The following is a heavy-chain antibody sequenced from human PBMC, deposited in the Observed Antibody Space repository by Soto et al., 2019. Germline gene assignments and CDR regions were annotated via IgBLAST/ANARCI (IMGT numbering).Heavy chain of an antibody. V-gene: IGHV1-18*01. CDR3: AMMDNYVTPTPKDV. CDR1: GYIFVNYG. CDR2: ISPYSGNT. J-gene: IGHJ6*02. D-gene: IGHD3-16*01. Sequence: QVQLVQSGDEVRKPGSSVKVSCKASGYIFVNYGIAWVRQAPGQGLEWMGWISPYSGNTHYASKVQGRLTMTTDTSTHTAYMDLGRLPSDDKAVDYCAMMDNYVTPTPKDVWGQGTTVTVSS.